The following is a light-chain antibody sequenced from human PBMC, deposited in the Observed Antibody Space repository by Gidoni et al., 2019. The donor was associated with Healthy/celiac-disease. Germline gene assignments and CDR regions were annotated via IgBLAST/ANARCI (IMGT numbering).Light chain of an antibody. CDR3: QQSYSTPQT. J-gene: IGKJ1*01. V-gene: IGKV1-39*01. Sequence: DIQMTQSPSSLSASGGDRVTISCRASQSISSYLNWYQQKPGKAPKLLIYAASSLQSGVPSRFSGSGSGTDFTLTISSLQPEDFATYYCQQSYSTPQTFGQGTKVEIK. CDR1: QSISSY. CDR2: AAS.